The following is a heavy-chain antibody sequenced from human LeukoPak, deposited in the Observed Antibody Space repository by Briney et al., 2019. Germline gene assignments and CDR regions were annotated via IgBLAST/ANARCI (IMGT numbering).Heavy chain of an antibody. V-gene: IGHV4-30-2*01. CDR2: IYHSGST. Sequence: PSETLSLTCTVSGGSISSGGYYWSWIRQPPGKGLEWIGYIYHSGSTYYNPSLKSRVTISVDRSKNQFSLKLSSVTAADTAVYYCAREGPVVVPAAPGDAFDIWGQGTMVTVSS. CDR3: AREGPVVVPAAPGDAFDI. CDR1: GGSISSGGYY. J-gene: IGHJ3*02. D-gene: IGHD2-2*01.